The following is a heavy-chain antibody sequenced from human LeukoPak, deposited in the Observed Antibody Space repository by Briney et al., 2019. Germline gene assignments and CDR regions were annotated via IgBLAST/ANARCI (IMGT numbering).Heavy chain of an antibody. D-gene: IGHD3-10*01. CDR3: AKDREWFGELAPPSMGD. V-gene: IGHV3-30*02. Sequence: PGGSLRLSCAASGFTFSSYGMHWVRQAPGKGLEWVAFIRYDGSNKYYADSVKGRFTISRDNSKNTLYLQMNSLRAEDTAVYYRAKDREWFGELAPPSMGDWGQGTMVTVSS. J-gene: IGHJ3*01. CDR1: GFTFSSYG. CDR2: IRYDGSNK.